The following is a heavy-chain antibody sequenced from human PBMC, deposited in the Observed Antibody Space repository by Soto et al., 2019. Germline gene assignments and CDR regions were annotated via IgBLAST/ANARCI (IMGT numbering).Heavy chain of an antibody. CDR3: AREHSSTWYNGMDV. J-gene: IGHJ6*02. D-gene: IGHD6-19*01. CDR1: GFTFSDYG. V-gene: IGHV3-33*01. Sequence: QVQLVESGGGVVQPGRALSLSCVASGFTFSDYGMHWVRQAPGKGLEWVAAIWFDGDNKFYADSVKGRFTISRDNSKNTLYLQMNSLSGDDTAVYYCAREHSSTWYNGMDVWGQGTTVTVSS. CDR2: IWFDGDNK.